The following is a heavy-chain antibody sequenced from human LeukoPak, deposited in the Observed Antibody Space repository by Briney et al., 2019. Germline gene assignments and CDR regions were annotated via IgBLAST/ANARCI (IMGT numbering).Heavy chain of an antibody. Sequence: PGGSLRLSCVVSGFTVTNNYMSWIRQAPGKGLEWVSYISSSGSTIYYADSVKGRFTISRDNAKNSLYLQMNSLRAEDTAVYYCARVRYYYDSSAHDAFDIWGQGTMVTVSS. J-gene: IGHJ3*02. CDR3: ARVRYYYDSSAHDAFDI. V-gene: IGHV3-11*01. CDR2: ISSSGSTI. CDR1: GFTVTNNY. D-gene: IGHD3-22*01.